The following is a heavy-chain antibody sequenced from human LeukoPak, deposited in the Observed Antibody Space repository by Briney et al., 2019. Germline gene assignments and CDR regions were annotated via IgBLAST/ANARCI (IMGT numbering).Heavy chain of an antibody. CDR2: VYYTGST. CDR3: ARHTYYDTHGFHLGWFDP. Sequence: SETLSLTCTVSGGSISPYYWSWIRQPPGKALEWIGSVYYTGSTKYDPSLNSRLTISVDTSKNQFALMLTSVTAADTAVYYCARHTYYDTHGFHLGWFDPWGQGSLVTVSS. D-gene: IGHD3-22*01. J-gene: IGHJ5*02. V-gene: IGHV4-59*08. CDR1: GGSISPYY.